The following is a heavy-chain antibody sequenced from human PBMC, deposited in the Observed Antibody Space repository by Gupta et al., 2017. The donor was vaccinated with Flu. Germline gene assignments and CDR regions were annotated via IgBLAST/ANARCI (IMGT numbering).Heavy chain of an antibody. CDR2: VYDSGIT. D-gene: IGHD4-11*01. Sequence: QVQLQESGPGLVKPSETLSLTCTVSGGSISGYYWRWIRQPPGKGLEWIGLVYDSGITNYNPSFKSRVNISVDTSKDQFSLMLTSVTAADTAFYYCARDRSTVAGWFDPWGQGTLVTVSS. V-gene: IGHV4-59*01. CDR1: GGSISGYY. CDR3: ARDRSTVAGWFDP. J-gene: IGHJ5*02.